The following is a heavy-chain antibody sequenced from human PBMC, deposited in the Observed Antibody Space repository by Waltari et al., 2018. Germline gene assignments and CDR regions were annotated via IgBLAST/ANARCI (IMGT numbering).Heavy chain of an antibody. V-gene: IGHV1-69*01. CDR3: AREPSIPAAILSNYYYYGMDV. Sequence: QVQLVQSGAEVKKPGSSVKVSCKASGGTFSSYAISWVRQAPGQGLEWMGGIIPIFGTANYEQKGQGRVTITADESTSTAYMELRSLRSEDTAVYYCAREPSIPAAILSNYYYYGMDVWGQGTTVTVSS. D-gene: IGHD2-2*02. CDR1: GGTFSSYA. J-gene: IGHJ6*02. CDR2: IIPIFGTA.